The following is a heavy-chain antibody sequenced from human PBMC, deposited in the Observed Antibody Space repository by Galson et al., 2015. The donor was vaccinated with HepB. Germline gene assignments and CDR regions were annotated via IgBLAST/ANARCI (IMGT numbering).Heavy chain of an antibody. CDR1: GFTFSSYS. CDR3: ARGKGRSGYYLHRDYYYYCMDV. J-gene: IGHJ6*02. Sequence: SLRLSCAASGFTFSSYSMNWVRQAPGKGLEWVSSISSSSSYIYCADSVKGRFTISRDNAKNSLYLQMNSLRAEDTAVYYCARGKGRSGYYLHRDYYYYCMDVWGQGTTVTVSS. V-gene: IGHV3-21*01. D-gene: IGHD3-22*01. CDR2: ISSSSSYI.